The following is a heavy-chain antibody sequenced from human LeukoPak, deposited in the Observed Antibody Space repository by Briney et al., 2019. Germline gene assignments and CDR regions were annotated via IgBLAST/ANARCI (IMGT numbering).Heavy chain of an antibody. J-gene: IGHJ3*02. CDR1: GVTFSSYA. Sequence: ASVKVSCKASGVTFSSYAISWVRQAPGQGLEWMGRIIPIFGTANYAQKFQGRVTITTDESTSTAYMELSSLRSEDTAVYYCFCSGGSCYSKDAFDIWGQGSMVTVSS. CDR3: FCSGGSCYSKDAFDI. V-gene: IGHV1-69*05. D-gene: IGHD2-15*01. CDR2: IIPIFGTA.